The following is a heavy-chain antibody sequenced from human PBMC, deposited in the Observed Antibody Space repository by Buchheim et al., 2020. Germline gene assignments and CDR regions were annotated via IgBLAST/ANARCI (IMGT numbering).Heavy chain of an antibody. D-gene: IGHD3-10*01. CDR3: ARDRGFVIDY. J-gene: IGHJ4*02. V-gene: IGHV3-48*03. CDR1: GFMFSSYE. Sequence: EVQLVESGGGLVQPGGSLRLSCAASGFMFSSYEMNWVRQAPGKGLEWVSYISSSGDTIHYADSVKGRFTISRDKAKNSLVLQMNSLRVDDTAVYYCARDRGFVIDYWGQGAL. CDR2: ISSSGDTI.